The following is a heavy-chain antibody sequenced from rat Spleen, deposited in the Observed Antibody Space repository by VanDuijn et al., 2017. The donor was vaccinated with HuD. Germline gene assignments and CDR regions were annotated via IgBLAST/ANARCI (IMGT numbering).Heavy chain of an antibody. V-gene: IGHV5S23*01. J-gene: IGHJ2*01. CDR2: ISPSGGST. D-gene: IGHD1-10*01. CDR1: GFTFSSYD. Sequence: EVQLVESGGGLVQPGNSLRLSCAASGFTFSSYDMAWVRQAPTKGLEWVASISPSGGSTYYRDSMKGRFTISRDNAKSTLYLQMDSLRSEDTATYYCARREQLGGYFDYWGQGVMVTVSS. CDR3: ARREQLGGYFDY.